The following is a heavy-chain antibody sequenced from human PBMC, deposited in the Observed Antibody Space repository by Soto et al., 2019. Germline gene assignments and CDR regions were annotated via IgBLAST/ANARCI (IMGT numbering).Heavy chain of an antibody. D-gene: IGHD2-2*01. V-gene: IGHV3-23*01. J-gene: IGHJ4*02. Sequence: EVQLLESGGGLVQPGGSLRLSCVASGFNFNFYAMNWVRQAPGEGLEWVAAISGSGFSTFYSDSVKGRFTISRDNPKRTLYLEMNTLRAEDAAVYYCAKDRIQDCTSISCYRGGDSWGQGTQVTVSS. CDR1: GFNFNFYA. CDR2: ISGSGFST. CDR3: AKDRIQDCTSISCYRGGDS.